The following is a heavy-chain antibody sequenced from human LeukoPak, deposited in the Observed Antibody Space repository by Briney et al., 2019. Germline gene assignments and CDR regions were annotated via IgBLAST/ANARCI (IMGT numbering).Heavy chain of an antibody. CDR3: ARDTSFCGGDCYSSNAFDI. J-gene: IGHJ3*02. CDR2: IIPIFGTA. D-gene: IGHD2-21*02. V-gene: IGHV1-69*13. Sequence: ASVKVSCKASGGTFSSYAISWVRQAPGQGLEWMGGIIPIFGTANYAQKFQGRVTITADESTSTAYMGLSSLRSEDTAVYYCARDTSFCGGDCYSSNAFDIWGQGTMVTVSS. CDR1: GGTFSSYA.